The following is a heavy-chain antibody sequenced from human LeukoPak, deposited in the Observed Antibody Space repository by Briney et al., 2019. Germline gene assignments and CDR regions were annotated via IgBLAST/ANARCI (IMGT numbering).Heavy chain of an antibody. Sequence: ASVTVSCTASGGTFSSYAISWVRQAPGQGLEWMGGIIPIFGTANYAQEFQGRVTITADESTSTAYMELSSLRSEDTAVYYCARVPARYCSSTSCYSPDYWGQGTLVTVSS. D-gene: IGHD2-2*01. J-gene: IGHJ4*02. V-gene: IGHV1-69*13. CDR2: IIPIFGTA. CDR1: GGTFSSYA. CDR3: ARVPARYCSSTSCYSPDY.